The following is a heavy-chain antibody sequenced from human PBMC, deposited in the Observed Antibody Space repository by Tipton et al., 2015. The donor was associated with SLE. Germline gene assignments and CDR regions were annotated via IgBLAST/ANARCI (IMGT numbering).Heavy chain of an antibody. CDR2: INHSGSI. J-gene: IGHJ4*02. D-gene: IGHD7-27*01. V-gene: IGHV4-34*01. Sequence: TLSLTCAVYGGSFSGYYWSWFRQPPGKGLGCVGEINHSGSINYNPSLESRATISVDASKNQYSLSLISVTAADTAVYYCARRGVTGRGYYFDFWDQGTLVTVSS. CDR1: GGSFSGYY. CDR3: ARRGVTGRGYYFDF.